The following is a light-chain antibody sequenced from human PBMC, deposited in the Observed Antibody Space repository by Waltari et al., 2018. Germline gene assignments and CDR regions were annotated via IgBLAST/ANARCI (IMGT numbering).Light chain of an antibody. CDR3: SSYTRDSTVL. Sequence: QSALTQPASVSGSPGQSITISCTGTNTDVGTYDYVSWYQLHPGKVPKLIISEVSNRPSGVSVRFSCSKSGNTASLTISGLQGEDEAEYFCSSYTRDSTVLFGGGTKLSVL. CDR2: EVS. J-gene: IGLJ3*02. V-gene: IGLV2-14*03. CDR1: NTDVGTYDY.